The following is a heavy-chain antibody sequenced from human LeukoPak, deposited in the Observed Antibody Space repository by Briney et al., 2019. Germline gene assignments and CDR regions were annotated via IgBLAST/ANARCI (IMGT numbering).Heavy chain of an antibody. CDR1: GGSVNSGSYY. J-gene: IGHJ4*02. CDR2: IYYSGST. D-gene: IGHD1-26*01. Sequence: SETLSLTCTVSGGSVNSGSYYWNWIRQPPGEGLEWIGYIYYSGSTNYNPSLKSRVTISVDTSKNQFSLKLSSVTAADTAVYYCARAAYSGSYHSDYWGQGTLVTVSS. CDR3: ARAAYSGSYHSDY. V-gene: IGHV4-61*01.